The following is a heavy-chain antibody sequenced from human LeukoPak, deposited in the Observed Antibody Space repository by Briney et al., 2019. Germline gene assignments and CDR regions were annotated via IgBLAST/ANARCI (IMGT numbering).Heavy chain of an antibody. CDR1: GFTFSSYA. D-gene: IGHD3-3*01. J-gene: IGHJ6*02. Sequence: PGGSLRLSCAASGFTFSSYAMSWVRQAPGKGLEWVSAISGSGGSTYYADSVKGRFTISRDNSKNTLYLQMNSLRAEDTAVYYCARVFTIFGVVIRYYYGMDVWGQGTTVTVSS. CDR2: ISGSGGST. CDR3: ARVFTIFGVVIRYYYGMDV. V-gene: IGHV3-23*01.